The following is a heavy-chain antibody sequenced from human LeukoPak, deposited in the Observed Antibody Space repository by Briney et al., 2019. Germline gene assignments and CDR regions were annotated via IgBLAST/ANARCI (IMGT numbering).Heavy chain of an antibody. Sequence: SETLSLTCAVYGGSFSGYYWSWIRQPPGKGLEWIGEINHSGSTNYNPSLKSRVTMSVDTSKNQFSLKLNSLTAADTAVYYCAREYGDFDYWGQGTLVTVSS. CDR1: GGSFSGYY. J-gene: IGHJ4*02. V-gene: IGHV4-34*01. CDR3: AREYGDFDY. CDR2: INHSGST. D-gene: IGHD4-17*01.